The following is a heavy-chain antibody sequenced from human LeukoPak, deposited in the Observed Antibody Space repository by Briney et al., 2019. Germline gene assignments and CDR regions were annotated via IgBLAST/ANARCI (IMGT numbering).Heavy chain of an antibody. CDR2: IYYSGST. Sequence: SQTLSLTCTVSGGSISSGDYYWSWIRQPPGQGLEWIGYIYYSGSTYYNPSLKSRVTISVDTSKNQFSLKLSSVTAADTAVYYCARLIPEYYYDSSGYPYYFDYWGQGTLVTVSS. CDR3: ARLIPEYYYDSSGYPYYFDY. D-gene: IGHD3-22*01. V-gene: IGHV4-30-4*01. CDR1: GGSISSGDYY. J-gene: IGHJ4*02.